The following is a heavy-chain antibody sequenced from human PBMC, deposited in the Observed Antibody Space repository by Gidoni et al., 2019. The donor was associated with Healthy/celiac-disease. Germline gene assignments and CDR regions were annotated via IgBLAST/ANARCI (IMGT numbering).Heavy chain of an antibody. V-gene: IGHV3-21*01. D-gene: IGHD6-13*01. J-gene: IGHJ4*02. CDR1: GFTFRSYS. Sequence: EVRLVESGGGLVKPAGSLRLTCAASGFTFRSYSMKWVSQAPGKGLEWVSSISSSISYIYYADSVKSRCTIYRENAKNSLYLQMNSLRADDTAVYYCARDRAIAAPPGYWGQGTLVTVSS. CDR2: ISSSISYI. CDR3: ARDRAIAAPPGY.